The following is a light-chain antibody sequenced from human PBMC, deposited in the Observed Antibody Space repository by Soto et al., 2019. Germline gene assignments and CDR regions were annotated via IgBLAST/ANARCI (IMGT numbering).Light chain of an antibody. CDR2: LGS. J-gene: IGKJ5*01. CDR3: MQALQTPL. CDR1: QSLLHSNGYNY. V-gene: IGKV2-28*01. Sequence: DIVMTQSPLSLPVTPGEPASISCRSSQSLLHSNGYNYLDWYIQKPGQSPQLLIYLGSNRASGVPDRFSGSGSGTDFTLKISRVEAEDVGVYYCMQALQTPLFGQGTRLDLK.